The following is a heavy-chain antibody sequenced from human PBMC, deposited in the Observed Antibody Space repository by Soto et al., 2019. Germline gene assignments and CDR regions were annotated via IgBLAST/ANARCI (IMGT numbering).Heavy chain of an antibody. J-gene: IGHJ3*02. Sequence: GGSLRLSCAASGFTFSNAWMSWVRQAPGKGLEWVGRIKSKTDGGTTDYASPVKGRFTISRDDSKNTLYLQMNSLKTEDTAVYYCATTHLGTAKVVPAATDAFDIWGEGTMGTVSS. V-gene: IGHV3-15*01. D-gene: IGHD2-2*01. CDR2: IKSKTDGGTT. CDR1: GFTFSNAW. CDR3: ATTHLGTAKVVPAATDAFDI.